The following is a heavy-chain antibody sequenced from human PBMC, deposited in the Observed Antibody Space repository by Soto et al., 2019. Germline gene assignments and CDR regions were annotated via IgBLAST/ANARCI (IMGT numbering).Heavy chain of an antibody. CDR2: IYYSGST. V-gene: IGHV4-30-4*01. Sequence: SETLSLTCTVSGGSISSGDYYWSWIRQPPGKGLEWIGYIYYSGSTYYNPSLKSRVTISVDTSKNQFSLKLSSVTAADTAVYYCASQAYRSGWQYYFDYWGQGTLVTVSS. CDR3: ASQAYRSGWQYYFDY. CDR1: GGSISSGDYY. D-gene: IGHD6-19*01. J-gene: IGHJ4*02.